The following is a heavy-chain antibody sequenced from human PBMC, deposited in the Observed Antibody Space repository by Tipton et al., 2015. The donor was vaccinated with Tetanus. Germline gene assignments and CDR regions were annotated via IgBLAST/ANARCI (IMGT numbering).Heavy chain of an antibody. J-gene: IGHJ6*02. Sequence: LRLSCSVSGGSLRSGDSNWSWIRQPPGKGLEWLAYVSSSGATNSNYYLKSRITISRDTSKNQFSLKLASVTAADTAVYFCARDRGVRGGYYYYHGMDVWGQGTTVTVSS. V-gene: IGHV4-61*08. CDR2: VSSSGAT. CDR1: GGSLRSGDSN. CDR3: ARDRGVRGGYYYYHGMDV. D-gene: IGHD3-10*01.